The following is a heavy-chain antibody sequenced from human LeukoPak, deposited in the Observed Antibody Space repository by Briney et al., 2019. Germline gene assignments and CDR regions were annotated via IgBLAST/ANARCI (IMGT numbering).Heavy chain of an antibody. CDR3: ARGVDGYNPFDY. D-gene: IGHD5-12*01. J-gene: IGHJ4*02. CDR1: GYTFTGYY. V-gene: IGHV1-2*02. Sequence: ASVRVSCKASGYTFTGYYMHWVRQAPGQGLEWMGWINPNSGGTNYAQKFQGRVTMTRDTSISTAYMELSRLRSDDTAVYYCARGVDGYNPFDYWGQGTLVTVSS. CDR2: INPNSGGT.